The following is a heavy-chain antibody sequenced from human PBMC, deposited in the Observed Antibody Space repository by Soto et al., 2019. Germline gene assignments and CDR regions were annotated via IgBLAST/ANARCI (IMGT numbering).Heavy chain of an antibody. CDR3: AEGNDQFCDDAFDK. CDR1: GFTFSNYA. J-gene: IGHJ3*02. D-gene: IGHD1-1*01. V-gene: IGHV3-23*01. CDR2: ISGSGGST. Sequence: PGGSLRLSCKVSGFTFSNYAMSWVRQAPGKGLEWVSVISGSGGSTYYADSVKGRFTISRDNSKNTLYLEINSLRAEDMAVYFCAEGNDQFCDDAFDKWGQGTKVTVSS.